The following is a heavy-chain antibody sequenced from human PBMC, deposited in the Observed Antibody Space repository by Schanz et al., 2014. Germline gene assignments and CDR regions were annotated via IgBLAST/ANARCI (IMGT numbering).Heavy chain of an antibody. CDR3: ARARSWPDY. CDR1: GDSISSGGYY. Sequence: QVQLQESGPGLVKPSQTLSLTCNVSGDSISSGGYYWNWIRQHPGKGLEWIGYIYDSGNTYYNPSLKSRVTMSIDTSENQFSLNLRSVTGADTAVYYCARARSWPDYWGQGTLVTVSS. V-gene: IGHV4-31*03. D-gene: IGHD6-13*01. CDR2: IYDSGNT. J-gene: IGHJ4*02.